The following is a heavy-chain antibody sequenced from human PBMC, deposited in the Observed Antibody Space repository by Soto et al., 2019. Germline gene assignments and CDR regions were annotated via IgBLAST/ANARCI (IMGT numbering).Heavy chain of an antibody. CDR2: ISGAGDRT. V-gene: IGHV3-23*01. D-gene: IGHD3-10*01. Sequence: EAQLLESGGSLVQPGVSLSLSCAASGFSFSIYAMNLVRQAPGKGLEWVSIISGAGDRTYYADSVKGRFTISRDNSKNTLYLQMNSLRAEDTAVYHCAKATRGPLSSRRSDANHFDSWGQGTLVTVSS. CDR3: AKATRGPLSSRRSDANHFDS. J-gene: IGHJ4*02. CDR1: GFSFSIYA.